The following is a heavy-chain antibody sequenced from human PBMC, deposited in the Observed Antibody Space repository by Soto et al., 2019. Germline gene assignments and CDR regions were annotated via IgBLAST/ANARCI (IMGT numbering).Heavy chain of an antibody. CDR1: GFTFSSYA. Sequence: PGGSLRLSCAASGFTFSSYAMHWVRQAPGKGLVWVSRVNTDESRTSYADSVKGRFTISRDNAKNTLYLQMNSLRAEDTAVYYCARVLNGQWYFDYWCQAPHVSVSS. D-gene: IGHD6-19*01. CDR2: VNTDESRT. V-gene: IGHV3-74*01. J-gene: IGHJ4*02. CDR3: ARVLNGQWYFDY.